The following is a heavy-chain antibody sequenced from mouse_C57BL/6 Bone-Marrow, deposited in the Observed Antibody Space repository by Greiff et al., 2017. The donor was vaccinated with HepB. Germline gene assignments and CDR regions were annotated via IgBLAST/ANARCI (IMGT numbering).Heavy chain of an antibody. D-gene: IGHD1-1*01. V-gene: IGHV1-74*01. CDR2: IHPSDSDT. CDR1: GYTFTSYW. CDR3: AINYGSSFYYFDY. J-gene: IGHJ2*01. Sequence: VQLQQPGAELVKPGASVKVSCKASGYTFTSYWMHWVKQRPGQGLEWIGRIHPSDSDTNYNQKFKGKATLTVDKSSSTAYMQLSSLTSDDSAVYYCAINYGSSFYYFDYWGQGTTLTVSS.